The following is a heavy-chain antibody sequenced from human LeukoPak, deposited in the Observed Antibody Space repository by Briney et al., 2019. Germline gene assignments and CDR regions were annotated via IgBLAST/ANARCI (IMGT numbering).Heavy chain of an antibody. CDR1: GLSFSSYW. Sequence: TPGSLTLSCAASGLSFSSYWMRWVGQAPREGLEWVADIKQDGSDIYYVHSVRGRFTISRDNAENSLYVQMDSLRAEDTAVYDCASTGVGSRYTYLDYWGQGTRVTVSS. V-gene: IGHV3-7*05. J-gene: IGHJ4*02. CDR2: IKQDGSDI. D-gene: IGHD1-26*01. CDR3: ASTGVGSRYTYLDY.